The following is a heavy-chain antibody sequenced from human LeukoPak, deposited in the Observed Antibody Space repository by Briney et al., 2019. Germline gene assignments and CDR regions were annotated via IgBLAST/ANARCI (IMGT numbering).Heavy chain of an antibody. J-gene: IGHJ4*02. CDR2: ISSSDSTK. V-gene: IGHV3-48*03. CDR1: GFTFSTYK. CDR3: AREAYYYDSSGYDYVYYFDY. D-gene: IGHD3-22*01. Sequence: KTGGSLRLSCAASGFTFSTYKMNWVRQAPGKGLEWVSYISSSDSTKYYADSVKGRFTTSRDNAKNSLYLQMNSLRAEDTAVYYCAREAYYYDSSGYDYVYYFDYWGQGTLVTVSS.